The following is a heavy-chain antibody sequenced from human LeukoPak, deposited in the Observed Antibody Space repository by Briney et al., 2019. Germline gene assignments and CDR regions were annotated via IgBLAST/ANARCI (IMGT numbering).Heavy chain of an antibody. D-gene: IGHD2-21*02. CDR2: ISSSGSTI. J-gene: IGHJ6*03. CDR3: ARDHIVVVTAPNNIYYYSYMDV. Sequence: KPGGSLRLSCAASGFTFSDYYMSWIRQAPGKGLEWVSYISSSGSTIYYADSVKGRFTISMDNDKNSLYLQMNSLRAEDTAVYYCARDHIVVVTAPNNIYYYSYMDVWGKGTTVTVSS. V-gene: IGHV3-11*01. CDR1: GFTFSDYY.